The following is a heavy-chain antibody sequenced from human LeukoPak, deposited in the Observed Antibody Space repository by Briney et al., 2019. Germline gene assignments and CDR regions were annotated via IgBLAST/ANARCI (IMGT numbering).Heavy chain of an antibody. V-gene: IGHV4-39*01. J-gene: IGHJ4*02. D-gene: IGHD2-15*01. CDR1: GGSISSSSYY. CDR3: ARHVEEVTRVNSVDY. Sequence: SETLSLTCTVSGGSISSSSYYWGWIRQPPGKGLEWIGSIYYSGSTYYNPSLKSRVTISVDTSKNQFSLNLSSVTAADTAVYYFARHVEEVTRVNSVDYWGQGTLVTVSS. CDR2: IYYSGST.